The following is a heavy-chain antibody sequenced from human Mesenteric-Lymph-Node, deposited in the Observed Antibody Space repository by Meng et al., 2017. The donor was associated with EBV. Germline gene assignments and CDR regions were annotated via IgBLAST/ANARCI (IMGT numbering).Heavy chain of an antibody. CDR3: ATGGGGGSGSYFWA. CDR2: INPNGGST. D-gene: IGHD3-10*01. V-gene: IGHV1-46*01. CDR1: GYSFSTYF. J-gene: IGHJ5*02. Sequence: QVQLVQSGAEVKKPGASVKISCKASGYSFSTYFMHWVRQAPGQGLEWMGIINPNGGSTDYAQKFQGRVTMTRDTSTSTVYMELRSLRSEDTAVYYCATGGGGGSGSYFWAWGQGSLVTVSS.